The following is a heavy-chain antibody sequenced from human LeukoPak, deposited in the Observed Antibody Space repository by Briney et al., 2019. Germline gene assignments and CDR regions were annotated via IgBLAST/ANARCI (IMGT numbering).Heavy chain of an antibody. V-gene: IGHV5-51*01. D-gene: IGHD2-15*01. CDR2: IYPGESDT. CDR3: ARMGIGYCSGRSCYDAFDI. CDR1: GYSFTSYW. J-gene: IGHJ3*02. Sequence: GGSLKIPCKGSGYSFTSYWIGWVRQMPGKGLEWMGIIYPGESDTRYSPSFQGQVTISADKSISTAYLQWSSLKASDTAMYYCARMGIGYCSGRSCYDAFDIWGQGTMVTVSS.